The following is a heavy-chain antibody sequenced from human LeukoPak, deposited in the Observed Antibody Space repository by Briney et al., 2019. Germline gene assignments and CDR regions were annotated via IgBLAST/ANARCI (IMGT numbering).Heavy chain of an antibody. CDR1: GFTFDDYA. D-gene: IGHD3-10*01. J-gene: IGHJ6*02. CDR3: AKDMGVYGSGRGMDV. CDR2: ISWNSGSI. V-gene: IGHV3-9*01. Sequence: GGSLRLSCAASGFTFDDYAMHWVRQAPGKGLEWVSGISWNSGSIGYVDSVKGRFTISRDNAKNSLYLQMNSLRAEDTALYYCAKDMGVYGSGRGMDVWGQGTTVTVSS.